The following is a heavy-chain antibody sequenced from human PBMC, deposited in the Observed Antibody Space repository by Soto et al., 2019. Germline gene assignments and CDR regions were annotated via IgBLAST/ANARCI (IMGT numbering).Heavy chain of an antibody. V-gene: IGHV3-66*01. J-gene: IGHJ4*02. CDR2: IYSGGRT. CDR1: GFTFSTYG. CDR3: ARDTYDDY. D-gene: IGHD3-3*01. Sequence: PGGSLRLSCAASGFTFSTYGMHWVRQAPGKGLEWVSVIYSGGRTYYADSVKGRFIISRDSSKNTLYLQMNSLRAEDTAVYYCARDTYDDYRGQGTLVTVSS.